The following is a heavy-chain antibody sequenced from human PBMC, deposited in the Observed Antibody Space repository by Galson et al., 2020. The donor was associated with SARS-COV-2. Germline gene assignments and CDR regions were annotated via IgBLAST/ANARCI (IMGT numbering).Heavy chain of an antibody. CDR3: ARDGREWIQLWLLDY. V-gene: IGHV3-30*14. Sequence: TGGSLRLSCEASGFTFSNYAMHWVRQAPGKGLEWVAVLSYDGNNEYYADSVKGRFSISRDNSKNTLCLQMSSLRDEDTAVYYCARDGREWIQLWLLDYWGQGTLVTVSS. CDR2: LSYDGNNE. J-gene: IGHJ4*02. D-gene: IGHD5-18*01. CDR1: GFTFSNYA.